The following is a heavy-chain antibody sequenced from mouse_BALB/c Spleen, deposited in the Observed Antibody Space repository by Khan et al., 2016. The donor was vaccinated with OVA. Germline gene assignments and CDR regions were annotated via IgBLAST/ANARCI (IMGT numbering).Heavy chain of an antibody. V-gene: IGHV1-4*01. CDR2: INPRSGYS. Sequence: VQLKQSGAELARPGASVKMSCKASGYTFTSHTMHWIMQSPGQGLEWIGYINPRSGYSNYNPKFNDKATLTADKSFSTAYMQLSSLTSEDSAVYYCARRTTGYAMDYWGQGTSVTVSS. D-gene: IGHD2-14*01. J-gene: IGHJ4*01. CDR3: ARRTTGYAMDY. CDR1: GYTFTSHT.